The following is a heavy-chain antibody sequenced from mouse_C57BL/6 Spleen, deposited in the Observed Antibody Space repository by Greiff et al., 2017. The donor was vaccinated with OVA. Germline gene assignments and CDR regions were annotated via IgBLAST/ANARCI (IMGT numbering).Heavy chain of an antibody. CDR1: GYTFTSYW. CDR3: ASYGSSYAWFAY. CDR2: IYPGSGST. V-gene: IGHV1-55*01. J-gene: IGHJ3*01. D-gene: IGHD1-1*01. Sequence: VQLQQPGAELVKPGASVKMSCKASGYTFTSYWITWVKQSPGQGLEWIGDIYPGSGSTNYNEKFKSKATLTVDTDTSTAYMQLSSLTSEDSAVDYCASYGSSYAWFAYWGQGTLVTVSA.